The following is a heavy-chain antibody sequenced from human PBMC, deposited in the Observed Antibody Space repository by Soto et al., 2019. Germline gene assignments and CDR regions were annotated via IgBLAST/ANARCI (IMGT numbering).Heavy chain of an antibody. J-gene: IGHJ4*02. D-gene: IGHD3-10*02. CDR2: ISNYNGDT. CDR1: GYTFTSYG. CDR3: TRGGQLFAGNYFDY. V-gene: IGHV1-18*01. Sequence: QVQLVQSGAEVKKPGASVKVSCKASGYTFTSYGISWVRQAPGQGLEWVGWISNYNGDTNYAQKVQGRVTMTTATSTSTAYMELRSLKSDATAVYYCTRGGQLFAGNYFDYWGQGTLVTVSS.